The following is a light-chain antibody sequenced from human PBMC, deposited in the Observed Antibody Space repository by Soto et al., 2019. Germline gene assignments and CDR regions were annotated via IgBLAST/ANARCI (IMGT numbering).Light chain of an antibody. CDR2: ASS. J-gene: IGKJ5*01. CDR3: QLYGISPH. V-gene: IGKV3-20*01. CDR1: QSVSSTY. Sequence: EIVLTKSPGTLSLSPGERATLSCRASQSVSSTYLAWYQQKPGQAPRLLIYASSNRATGIPDRFSGSASGTDFTLTINRLEPEDFAVYYCQLYGISPHFGQGTRLEIK.